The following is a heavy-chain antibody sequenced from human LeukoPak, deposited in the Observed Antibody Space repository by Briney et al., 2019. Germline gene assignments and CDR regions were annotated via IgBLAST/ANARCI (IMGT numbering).Heavy chain of an antibody. V-gene: IGHV3-64D*09. CDR3: ARDGWPAFDY. J-gene: IGHJ4*02. CDR2: ISSNGRST. D-gene: IGHD2-15*01. CDR1: GFTFSSYA. Sequence: GGSLRLSCSASGFTFSSYAMHWVRQAPGKGLEYVSAISSNGRSTYYADSVKGRFTISRDNSQNTLYLQMSSLRAEDTAVYYCARDGWPAFDYWGQGTLVTVSS.